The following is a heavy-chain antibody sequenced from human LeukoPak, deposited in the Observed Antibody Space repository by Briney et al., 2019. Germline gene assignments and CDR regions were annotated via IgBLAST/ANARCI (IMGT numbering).Heavy chain of an antibody. Sequence: PGGSLRLSCAASGFTFSSYDMNWVRQAPGKGLEWVSCISSSRSYIYYADSVKGRFTISRDNAKNSLYLQMNSLRAEDTAVYYCARDRGSSWPYDAFDIWGQGTMVTVSS. D-gene: IGHD6-13*01. CDR3: ARDRGSSWPYDAFDI. CDR1: GFTFSSYD. V-gene: IGHV3-21*01. CDR2: ISSSRSYI. J-gene: IGHJ3*02.